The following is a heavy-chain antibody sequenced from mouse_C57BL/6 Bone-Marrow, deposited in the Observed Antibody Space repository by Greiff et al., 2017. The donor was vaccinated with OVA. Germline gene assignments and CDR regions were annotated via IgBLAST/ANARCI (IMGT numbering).Heavy chain of an antibody. CDR2: ISSGGDYI. CDR1: GFTFSSYA. J-gene: IGHJ2*01. V-gene: IGHV5-9-1*02. D-gene: IGHD2-5*01. CDR3: TSRSNPYYFDY. Sequence: EVKLVESGEGLVKPGGSLKLSCAASGFTFSSYAMSWVRQTPEKRLEWVAYISSGGDYIYYADTVKGRFTISRDNARNTLYLQMSSLKSEDTAMYYCTSRSNPYYFDYWGQGTTLTVSS.